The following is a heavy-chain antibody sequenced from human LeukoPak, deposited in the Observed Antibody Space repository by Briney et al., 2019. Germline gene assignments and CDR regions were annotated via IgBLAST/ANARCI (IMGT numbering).Heavy chain of an antibody. J-gene: IGHJ6*03. CDR1: GYTFTSYG. CDR2: ISAHNGYT. V-gene: IGHV1-18*01. Sequence: ASVKVSCKASGYTFTSYGISWVRQAPGQGLEWMGWISAHNGYTKYAQKVQGRVSLTTDTSTSTAYMELRSLRSDDTAVYYCGRGNSGYEGYYYMDVWGKGTTVTVS. CDR3: GRGNSGYEGYYYMDV. D-gene: IGHD5-12*01.